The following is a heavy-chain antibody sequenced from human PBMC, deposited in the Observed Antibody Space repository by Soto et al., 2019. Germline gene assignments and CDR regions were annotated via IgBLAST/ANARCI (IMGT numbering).Heavy chain of an antibody. CDR1: GFTFSGSA. Sequence: EVQLVESGGGLVQPGGSLKLSCAASGFTFSGSAMHWVRQGSGNGLEWVGRIKSKGHSYATAYAASVKGRFTISRXXSKNTAYLQMNSLKTEDTAVYYCTRLNDGSGSIQDWGQGTLVTVSS. V-gene: IGHV3-73*02. CDR3: TRLNDGSGSIQD. J-gene: IGHJ4*02. CDR2: IKSKGHSYAT. D-gene: IGHD3-22*01.